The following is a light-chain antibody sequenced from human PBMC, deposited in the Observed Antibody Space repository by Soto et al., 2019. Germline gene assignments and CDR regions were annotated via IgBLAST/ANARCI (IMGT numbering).Light chain of an antibody. CDR1: QSVSRD. Sequence: DIVLTQSPATLSLSPGERATLSCRASQSVSRDFAWYQQKPGQAPRRLIYDASNRATGIPARFSGSGSGTDFTLTINSLPPADFAVYYCQHRHNFGPGTKVDFK. J-gene: IGKJ3*01. CDR2: DAS. CDR3: QHRHN. V-gene: IGKV3-11*01.